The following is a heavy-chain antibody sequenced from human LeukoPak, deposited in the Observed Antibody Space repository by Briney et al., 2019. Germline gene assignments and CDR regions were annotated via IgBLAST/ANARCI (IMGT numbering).Heavy chain of an antibody. Sequence: ASVKVSCKASGFTFTSFGFSWVRQAPGQGLEWMGWISAYNGNANYAQNLQGRVTMTTDASTSTVYMELRSLRSDDTAVYYCAREQTKPYGSGNFDYWGQGTLVTVSS. CDR3: AREQTKPYGSGNFDY. CDR2: ISAYNGNA. CDR1: GFTFTSFG. D-gene: IGHD3-10*01. V-gene: IGHV1-18*01. J-gene: IGHJ4*02.